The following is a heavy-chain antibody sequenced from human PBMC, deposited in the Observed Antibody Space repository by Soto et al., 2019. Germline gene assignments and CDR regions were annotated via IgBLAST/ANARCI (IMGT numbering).Heavy chain of an antibody. J-gene: IGHJ4*02. Sequence: PGGSLRLSCAASGFTFSSYEMNWVRQAPGKGLEWISYITSSGSTTYYADSVKGRLTISRDNAKNSLYLQMNSLRADDTAVYYCARGNSPVNVYWGQGTLVTVSS. D-gene: IGHD3-16*02. CDR3: ARGNSPVNVY. CDR1: GFTFSSYE. CDR2: ITSSGSTT. V-gene: IGHV3-48*03.